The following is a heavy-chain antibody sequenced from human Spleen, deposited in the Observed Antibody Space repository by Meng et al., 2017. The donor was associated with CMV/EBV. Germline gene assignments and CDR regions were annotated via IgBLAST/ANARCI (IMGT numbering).Heavy chain of an antibody. Sequence: VQLVGAGGGVVQPGRSLRLSCAASGFTFSSYAMHWVRQAPGQGLEWMGRINPNSGGANYAQKFQGRVTMTTDTSTSTAYMELGSLRSDDTAVYYCARVEVGITSGDYWGQGTLVTVSS. CDR1: GFTFSSYA. D-gene: IGHD1-26*01. V-gene: IGHV1-2*06. CDR2: INPNSGGA. CDR3: ARVEVGITSGDY. J-gene: IGHJ4*02.